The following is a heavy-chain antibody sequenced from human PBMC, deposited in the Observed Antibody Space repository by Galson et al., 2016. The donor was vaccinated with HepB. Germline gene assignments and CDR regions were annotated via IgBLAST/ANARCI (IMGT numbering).Heavy chain of an antibody. Sequence: SLRLSCAASGFTFSSYAMYWVRQAPGKALEYVSAITSDGGSTYYADSVKGRFTISRDNSKNTMCLQMSSLRAEDTAVYYCVNIAVGPLDDWGQGTLVTVSS. J-gene: IGHJ4*02. CDR2: ITSDGGST. CDR3: VNIAVGPLDD. CDR1: GFTFSSYA. V-gene: IGHV3-64D*06. D-gene: IGHD2-21*01.